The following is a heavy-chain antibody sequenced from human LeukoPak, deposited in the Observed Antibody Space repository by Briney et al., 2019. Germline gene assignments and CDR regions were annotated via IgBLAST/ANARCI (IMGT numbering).Heavy chain of an antibody. CDR3: ARRFGAARDDYMDV. J-gene: IGHJ6*03. CDR1: GFTFSSYS. Sequence: GGSLRLSCAASGFTFSSYSMNWVRQAPGKGLEWISYISSSGTTMPYADSVKGRFTISRDNSKNSLYLQMNSLRAEDTAVYYCARRFGAARDDYMDVWGKGATVTVSS. D-gene: IGHD3-16*01. CDR2: ISSSGTTM. V-gene: IGHV3-48*01.